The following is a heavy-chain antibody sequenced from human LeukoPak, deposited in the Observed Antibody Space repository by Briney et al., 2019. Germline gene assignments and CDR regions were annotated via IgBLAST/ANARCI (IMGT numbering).Heavy chain of an antibody. CDR2: IYISGST. V-gene: IGHV4-61*02. Sequence: SQTLSLTCAVSGGSISSGGYSWSWIRQPAGKGLEWIGRIYISGSTNYNPSLKSRVTISVDTSKNQFSLKLSSVTAADTAVYYCARDRGFIDYYDTQPHFDYWGQGTLVTVSS. CDR1: GGSISSGGYS. J-gene: IGHJ4*02. CDR3: ARDRGFIDYYDTQPHFDY. D-gene: IGHD3-22*01.